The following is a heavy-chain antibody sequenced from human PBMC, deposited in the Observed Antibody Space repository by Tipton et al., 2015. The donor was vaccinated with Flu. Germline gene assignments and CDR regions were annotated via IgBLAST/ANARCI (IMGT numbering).Heavy chain of an antibody. V-gene: IGHV3-7*01. Sequence: SLRLSCAASGFTFSSYWMSWVRQAPGKGLEWVANIKQDGSEKYYEDSVKGRFTISRDNAKNSLYLQMNSLRAEDTAVYYCARGYYDILTGYYYYGMDVRGQGTTGTVAS. D-gene: IGHD3-9*01. CDR3: ARGYYDILTGYYYYGMDV. CDR2: IKQDGSEK. CDR1: GFTFSSYW. J-gene: IGHJ6*02.